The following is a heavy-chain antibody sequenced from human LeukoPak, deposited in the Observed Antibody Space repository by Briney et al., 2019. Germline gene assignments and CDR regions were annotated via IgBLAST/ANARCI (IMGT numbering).Heavy chain of an antibody. V-gene: IGHV3-21*01. CDR1: GFTFSTYS. CDR3: ARDYYGSGSYSWFDP. Sequence: GGSLRLSCGASGFTFSTYSMNWVRQAPGKGLEWVSSITSTSSYIFYADSVRGRFTISRDNARNSLYLQMNSLRAEDTAVYYCARDYYGSGSYSWFDPWGQGTLVTVSS. CDR2: ITSTSSYI. D-gene: IGHD3-10*01. J-gene: IGHJ5*02.